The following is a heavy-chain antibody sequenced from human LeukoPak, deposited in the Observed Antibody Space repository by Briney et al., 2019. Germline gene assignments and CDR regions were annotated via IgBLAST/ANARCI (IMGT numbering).Heavy chain of an antibody. CDR2: ISSSGSTI. V-gene: IGHV3-48*03. CDR3: ASSRTERGYSFGYGY. J-gene: IGHJ4*02. Sequence: GGSLRLSCAASGFTFSSYEMNWVRQAPGKGLEWVSYISSSGSTIYYADSVKGRFTISRDNAKNSLYLQMVSLRAEDTAFYYCASSRTERGYSFGYGYWGQGTLVTVSS. D-gene: IGHD5-18*01. CDR1: GFTFSSYE.